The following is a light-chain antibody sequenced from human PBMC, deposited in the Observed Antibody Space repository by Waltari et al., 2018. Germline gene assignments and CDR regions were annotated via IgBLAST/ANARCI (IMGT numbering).Light chain of an antibody. J-gene: IGLJ2*01. V-gene: IGLV1-44*01. CDR3: AAWDDYLNGV. Sequence: QSVLTQPPSASGTPGQRVNISCPGSNSNIGKNTVNWYQQVPGTAPKLLIHKNDQRPSGVSDRFSASKSGATASLAISGLQSEDEGYYYCAAWDDYLNGVFGGGTMLTVL. CDR1: NSNIGKNT. CDR2: KND.